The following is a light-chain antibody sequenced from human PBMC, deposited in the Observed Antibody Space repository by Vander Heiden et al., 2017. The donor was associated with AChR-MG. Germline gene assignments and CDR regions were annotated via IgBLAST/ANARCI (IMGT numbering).Light chain of an antibody. CDR1: SGFSAGNYR. CDR2: YYVDMNK. CDR3: MIWHSSGFFGV. Sequence: QPALTLPPSLSASPGASARLTCTLRSGFSAGNYRINVYRRKPGSPPRFLLNYYVDMNKHQCSGVPIHFSGSKDASTNAGSLFISGLSSEDEADYYCMIWHSSGFFGVFGGGTKVPVL. V-gene: IGLV5-45*01. J-gene: IGLJ3*02.